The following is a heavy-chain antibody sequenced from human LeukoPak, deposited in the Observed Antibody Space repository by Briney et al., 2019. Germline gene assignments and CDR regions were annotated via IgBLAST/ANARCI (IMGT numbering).Heavy chain of an antibody. CDR2: ISSSNTI. CDR3: ARALGSPLDF. V-gene: IGHV3-48*01. Sequence: PGGSLRLSCAASGFTFSSYSMKWVRQAPGKGLEWVSYISSSNTIYYAVSVKGRFTISRDNAKNSLYLQMNSLRAEDTAVYYCARALGSPLDFWGQGTLVTVSS. CDR1: GFTFSSYS. J-gene: IGHJ4*02. D-gene: IGHD1-26*01.